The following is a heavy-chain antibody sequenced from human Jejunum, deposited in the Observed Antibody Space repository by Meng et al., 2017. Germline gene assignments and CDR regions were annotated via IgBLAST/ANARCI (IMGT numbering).Heavy chain of an antibody. Sequence: QLQESCPGLVKPSGTLSLTCAVSGASISDNNWWSWVRQAPGKGLEWIGEIHHTGNINYNPSLKSRVTMSLDKPKNQFSLEVTSVTAADTAVYYCARDLLGPAIAATGWFDPWGQGTLVTVSS. CDR2: IHHTGNI. V-gene: IGHV4-4*02. D-gene: IGHD6-13*01. J-gene: IGHJ5*02. CDR3: ARDLLGPAIAATGWFDP. CDR1: GASISDNNW.